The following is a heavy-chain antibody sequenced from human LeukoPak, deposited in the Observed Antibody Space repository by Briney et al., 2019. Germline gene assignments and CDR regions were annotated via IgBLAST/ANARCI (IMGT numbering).Heavy chain of an antibody. V-gene: IGHV6-1*01. CDR3: ARVSMDDNGWNANWFDP. J-gene: IGHJ5*02. D-gene: IGHD1-1*01. Sequence: QTLSLTCAISGDSVSTNSASWNWIRQSPSRGLQWLGRTYYKSTWYTEYAESMKGRITINPDTPKNQFSLQLNSVTPEDTAVYYCARVSMDDNGWNANWFDPWGQGTLVTVSS. CDR1: GDSVSTNSAS. CDR2: TYYKSTWYT.